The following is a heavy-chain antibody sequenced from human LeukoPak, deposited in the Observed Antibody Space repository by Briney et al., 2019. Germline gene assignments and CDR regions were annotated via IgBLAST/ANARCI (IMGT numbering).Heavy chain of an antibody. V-gene: IGHV3-23*01. CDR3: ANHKTGYYYDPFDY. Sequence: GGSLRLSCAASGFTFSSYAMSWVRQAPGKGLEWVSTISGSGGTTYYADSVKGRFTISRDNSKNTLYLQMNSLRAGDTAVYHCANHKTGYYYDPFDYWGQGTLVTVSS. CDR1: GFTFSSYA. J-gene: IGHJ4*02. D-gene: IGHD3-22*01. CDR2: ISGSGGTT.